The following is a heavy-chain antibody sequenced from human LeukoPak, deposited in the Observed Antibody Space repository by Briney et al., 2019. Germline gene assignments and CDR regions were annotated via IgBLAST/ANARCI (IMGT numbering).Heavy chain of an antibody. Sequence: TSETLSLTCTVSGGSIGSYYWSWIRQPAGKGLEWIGRIYTSGSTNYNPSLKSRVTMSVDTSKDQFSLKLSSVTAADTAVYYCARVATVVTASAFDIWGQGTMVTVSS. V-gene: IGHV4-4*07. CDR2: IYTSGST. CDR3: ARVATVVTASAFDI. D-gene: IGHD4-23*01. CDR1: GGSIGSYY. J-gene: IGHJ3*02.